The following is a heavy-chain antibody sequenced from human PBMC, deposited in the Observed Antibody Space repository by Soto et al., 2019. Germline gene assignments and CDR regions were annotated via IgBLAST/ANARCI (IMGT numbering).Heavy chain of an antibody. Sequence: WWSLRLSCAASDSTSRRYAMSWFRQAPGKGLEWVSGITGNSARIYYADSVKGRFSISRDNSKNTLYLQMDTLRAEDTAVYYCAKNGDFDYDAFDVWGQGTVVTVSS. CDR2: ITGNSARI. J-gene: IGHJ3*01. CDR3: AKNGDFDYDAFDV. D-gene: IGHD3-16*01. CDR1: DSTSRRYA. V-gene: IGHV3-23*01.